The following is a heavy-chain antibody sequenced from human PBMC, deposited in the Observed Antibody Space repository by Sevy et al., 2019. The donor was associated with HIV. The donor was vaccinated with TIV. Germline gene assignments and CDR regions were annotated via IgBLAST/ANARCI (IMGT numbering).Heavy chain of an antibody. V-gene: IGHV3-7*01. CDR1: GFTFSNYW. Sequence: GGSLRLSCAASGFTFSNYWMSWVRQAPGKGLECVANINQDGSEKYYLDSVKGHFIVSRDNAKNSLYLQMDSLGAEDSAVYYCAGEQITASKPDYFDSWGQGTLVTVSS. D-gene: IGHD1-20*01. CDR2: INQDGSEK. J-gene: IGHJ4*02. CDR3: AGEQITASKPDYFDS.